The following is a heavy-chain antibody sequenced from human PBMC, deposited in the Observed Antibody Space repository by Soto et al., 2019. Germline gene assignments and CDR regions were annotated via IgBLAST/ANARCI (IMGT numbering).Heavy chain of an antibody. Sequence: QVQLVQSGAGLKKPGASVKVACKASGYKFTTYFIHWMRQAPGQGLEWMGMIHPSGDTGYAQKFRGRVYMTIDTSTTRAYMELRNLTSEDTAVYFSVRGYCTTSPCSGDFQFWGQGTLVTVSS. V-gene: IGHV1-46*01. CDR1: GYKFTTYF. J-gene: IGHJ1*01. CDR3: VRGYCTTSPCSGDFQF. CDR2: IHPSGDT. D-gene: IGHD2-15*01.